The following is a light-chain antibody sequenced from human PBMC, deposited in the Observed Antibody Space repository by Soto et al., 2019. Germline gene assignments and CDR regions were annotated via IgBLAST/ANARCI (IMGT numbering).Light chain of an antibody. CDR1: SSNIGNNY. CDR2: DNN. Sequence: QSVLTQPPSVSAAPGQKVTIPCSGSSSNIGNNYVSWYQQLPGTAPKLLIYDNNERPSGIPDRFSGSKSGTSATLGITGHQTGDEADYYCGTWDSSLSSVVFGGGTKLTVL. J-gene: IGLJ2*01. CDR3: GTWDSSLSSVV. V-gene: IGLV1-51*01.